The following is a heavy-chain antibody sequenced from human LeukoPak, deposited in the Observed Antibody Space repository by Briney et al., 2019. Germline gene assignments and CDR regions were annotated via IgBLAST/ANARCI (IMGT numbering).Heavy chain of an antibody. Sequence: GGSLRLSCAASGFTFSSYSMNWVRQAPGKGLECVSVIYSGGSTYYADSVKGRFTISRDNSKNTLYLQMNSLRAEDTAVYYCATGLYSGSYSGFDYWGQGTLVTVSS. V-gene: IGHV3-66*01. D-gene: IGHD1-26*01. J-gene: IGHJ4*02. CDR1: GFTFSSYS. CDR3: ATGLYSGSYSGFDY. CDR2: IYSGGST.